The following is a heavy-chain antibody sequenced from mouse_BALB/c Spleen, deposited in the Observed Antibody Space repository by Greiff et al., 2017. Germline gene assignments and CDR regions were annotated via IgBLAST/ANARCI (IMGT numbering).Heavy chain of an antibody. D-gene: IGHD3-3*01. CDR1: GFTFSSYG. J-gene: IGHJ2*01. V-gene: IGHV5-6-3*01. Sequence: EVKLVESGGGLVQPGGSLKLSCAASGFTFSSYGMSWVRQTPDKRLELVATINSNGGSTYYPDSVKGRFTISRDNAMNTLYLQMSSLKSEDTAMYYCARLGGYYFDYWGQGTTLTVSS. CDR3: ARLGGYYFDY. CDR2: INSNGGST.